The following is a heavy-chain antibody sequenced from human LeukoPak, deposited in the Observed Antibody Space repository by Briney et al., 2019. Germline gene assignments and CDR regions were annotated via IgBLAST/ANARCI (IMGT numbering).Heavy chain of an antibody. J-gene: IGHJ6*04. V-gene: IGHV3-7*03. CDR1: GFTFSSYW. CDR2: IKQDGSEK. Sequence: PGGSLRLSCAASGFTFSSYWMSWVRPAPGKGLEWVANIKQDGSEKYYVDSVKGRFTISRDNAKNSLYLQMNSPRAEDTAVYYCARVGPLLWFGESPGYYYYGMDVWGKGTTVTVSS. CDR3: ARVGPLLWFGESPGYYYYGMDV. D-gene: IGHD3-10*01.